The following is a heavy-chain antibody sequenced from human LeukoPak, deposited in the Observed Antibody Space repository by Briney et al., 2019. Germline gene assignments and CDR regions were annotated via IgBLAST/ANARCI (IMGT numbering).Heavy chain of an antibody. V-gene: IGHV3-21*01. CDR3: ARDSLPAAIGIFDY. D-gene: IGHD2-2*01. J-gene: IGHJ4*02. Sequence: GGSLRLSCAASGFTFSYHWMNWVRQAPGKGLEWVSSISSSSSYIYYADSVKGRFTISRDNAKNSLYLQMNSLRAEDTAVYYCARDSLPAAIGIFDYWGQGTLVTVSS. CDR2: ISSSSSYI. CDR1: GFTFSYHW.